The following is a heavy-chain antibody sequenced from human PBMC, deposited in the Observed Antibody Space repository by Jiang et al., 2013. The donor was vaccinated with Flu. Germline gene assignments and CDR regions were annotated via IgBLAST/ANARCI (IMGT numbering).Heavy chain of an antibody. Sequence: GAEVKKPGASVKVSCKTSGYTFTSYGISWVRQAPGQGLEWMGWISTWNGDTNYAKKIQGRVTMTTDTSTSTAYMELRSLRSDDTAVYYCARDQALRYFDWLFGYGMDVWGQGTTVTVSS. CDR3: ARDQALRYFDWLFGYGMDV. CDR1: GYTFTSYG. D-gene: IGHD3-9*01. V-gene: IGHV1-18*01. CDR2: ISTWNGDT. J-gene: IGHJ6*02.